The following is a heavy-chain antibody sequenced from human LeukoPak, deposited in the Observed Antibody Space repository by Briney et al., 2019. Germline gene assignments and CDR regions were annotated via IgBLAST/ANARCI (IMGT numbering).Heavy chain of an antibody. CDR2: ISGNSATI. V-gene: IGHV3-48*04. CDR3: ARDSASICHNDAFDI. CDR1: GFTFNSYH. Sequence: GGSLRLSCAASGFTFNSYHMNWVRQAPGKGLEWVSYISGNSATIYYVDSVKGRFTISRDNAENSLFLQMNSLRAEDSAVYYCARDSASICHNDAFDIWGQGTMVTVSS. J-gene: IGHJ3*02. D-gene: IGHD2-2*01.